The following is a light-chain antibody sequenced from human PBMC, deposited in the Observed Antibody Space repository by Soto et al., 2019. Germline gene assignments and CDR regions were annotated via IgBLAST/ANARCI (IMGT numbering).Light chain of an antibody. CDR2: EVT. J-gene: IGLJ2*01. Sequence: QSALTQPASVSGSPGQSITISCTGTSSDVGFYNLISWYQQHPGKAPKVIIFEVTKRPSGVSDRISGSKSGNTASLTISGLQAADDADYYFFSHKGVFGGGTKGTVL. CDR3: FSHKGV. CDR1: SSDVGFYNL. V-gene: IGLV2-23*02.